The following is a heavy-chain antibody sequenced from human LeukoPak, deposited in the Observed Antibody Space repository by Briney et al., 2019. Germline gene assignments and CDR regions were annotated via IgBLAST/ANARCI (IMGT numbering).Heavy chain of an antibody. CDR3: ARVPNYYDSGVSRG. J-gene: IGHJ4*02. V-gene: IGHV3-48*02. D-gene: IGHD3-22*01. Sequence: GGSLRLSCAASGFTFSTYNMNWVRQAPGKGLEWVSYISSSSTTIYYTDSVKGRFTISRDNAKNSLYLQMNSLRDEDTAMYYCARVPNYYDSGVSRGGGQGTLVTVSS. CDR2: ISSSSTTI. CDR1: GFTFSTYN.